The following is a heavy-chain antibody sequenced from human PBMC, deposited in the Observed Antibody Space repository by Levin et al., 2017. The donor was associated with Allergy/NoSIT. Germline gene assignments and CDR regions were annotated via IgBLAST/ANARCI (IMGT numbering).Heavy chain of an antibody. CDR2: IYSDGST. CDR3: AREYESSAYLDPPWFDP. Sequence: LSLTCAASGFTVSSTYMSWVRQAPGKGLEWVSIIYSDGSTHYADSVKGRFTISRDNSKNTLYLQMNSLRDEDTAVYYCAREYESSAYLDPPWFDPWGQGTLVTVSS. D-gene: IGHD3-22*01. CDR1: GFTVSSTY. V-gene: IGHV3-66*01. J-gene: IGHJ5*02.